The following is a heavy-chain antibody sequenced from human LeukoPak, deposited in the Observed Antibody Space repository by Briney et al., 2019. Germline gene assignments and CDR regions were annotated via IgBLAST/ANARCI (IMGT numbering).Heavy chain of an antibody. CDR2: INHSGST. Sequence: SETLSLTCAVYGGSFSGYHWNWIRQPPGKGLEWIGEINHSGSTNYNPSLKSRVTISVDTSKNQFSLKLSSVTAADTAVYYCARGHDSSGYYDYWGQGTLVTVSS. D-gene: IGHD3-22*01. V-gene: IGHV4-34*01. CDR3: ARGHDSSGYYDY. CDR1: GGSFSGYH. J-gene: IGHJ4*02.